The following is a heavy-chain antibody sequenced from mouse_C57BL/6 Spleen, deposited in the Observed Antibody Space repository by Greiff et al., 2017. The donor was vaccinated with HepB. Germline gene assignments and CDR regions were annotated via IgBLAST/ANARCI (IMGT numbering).Heavy chain of an antibody. J-gene: IGHJ2*01. CDR3: ARGRTTIVADYFDY. Sequence: VQLQQPGAELVRPGSSVKLSCKASGYTFTSYWMDWVKQRPGQGLEWIGNIYPSDSETHYNQKFKDKATLTVDKSSSTAYMQLSSLTSEDSAVYYCARGRTTIVADYFDYWGQGTTLTVSS. CDR1: GYTFTSYW. D-gene: IGHD1-1*01. V-gene: IGHV1-61*01. CDR2: IYPSDSET.